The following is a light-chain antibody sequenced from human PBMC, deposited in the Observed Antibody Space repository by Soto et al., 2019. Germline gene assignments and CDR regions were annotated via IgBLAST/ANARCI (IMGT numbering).Light chain of an antibody. Sequence: EIVMTQSPATLSVSPGERATLSCRASQSVSSDLAWYQQKPGQAPRLLIYGASTRPTGIPARFSGSGPGTEFTLSISSPQSEDFAVYYCQQYNNWPPLTFSGGTKVEIK. CDR1: QSVSSD. J-gene: IGKJ4*01. CDR2: GAS. V-gene: IGKV3-15*01. CDR3: QQYNNWPPLT.